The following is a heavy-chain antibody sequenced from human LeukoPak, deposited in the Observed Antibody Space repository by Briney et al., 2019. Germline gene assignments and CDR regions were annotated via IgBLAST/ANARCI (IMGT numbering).Heavy chain of an antibody. J-gene: IGHJ4*02. V-gene: IGHV4-59*08. CDR1: GGSISSYY. CDR3: ARSSTIGHFDY. Sequence: SETLSLTCTVSGGSISSYYWSWIRQPPGKGLEWIGYIYYSGSTNYNPSLKSRVTISVDTSKNQFSLKLSSVTAPDTAVYYCARSSTIGHFDYWGQGTLVAASS. D-gene: IGHD5/OR15-5a*01. CDR2: IYYSGST.